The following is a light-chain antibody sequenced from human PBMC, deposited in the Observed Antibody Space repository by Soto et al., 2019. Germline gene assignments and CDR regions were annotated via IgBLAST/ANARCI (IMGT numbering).Light chain of an antibody. V-gene: IGKV3-20*01. CDR2: GAS. CDR1: QSVSSSY. J-gene: IGKJ4*01. Sequence: EIVLTQSPGTLSLSPGERATLSCRASQSVSSSYLAWYQQKPGQAPRLLIYGASSRATGIPDRFSGSGSGTDFTLTISRLAPEDSAVYYCQQYGSSPHTFGGGTMVEIK. CDR3: QQYGSSPHT.